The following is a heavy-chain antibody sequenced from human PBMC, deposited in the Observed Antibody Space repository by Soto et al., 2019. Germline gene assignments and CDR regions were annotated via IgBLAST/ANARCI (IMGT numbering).Heavy chain of an antibody. V-gene: IGHV1-18*01. CDR1: GYSFATSG. CDR3: ARAGQYYDASGYAD. D-gene: IGHD3-22*01. Sequence: QVKLVQSGTEVKKPGASIKVSCKASGYSFATSGMTWVRQAPGQGLEWMGWISVYNGNTNYDQNLQDRVTMTTNTSTNTASWEVRNLRSDDTAVYYCARAGQYYDASGYADWGQGTLDTVSS. J-gene: IGHJ4*02. CDR2: ISVYNGNT.